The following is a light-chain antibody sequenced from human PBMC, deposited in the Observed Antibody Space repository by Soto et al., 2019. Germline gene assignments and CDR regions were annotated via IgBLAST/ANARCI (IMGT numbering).Light chain of an antibody. J-gene: IGLJ1*01. CDR2: SNN. CDR1: SSNIGSNV. Sequence: QSVLTQPPSASGTPGQRVTISCSGSSSNIGSNVVNWFQQLPGTAPKLRIYSNNQRPSGVPDRFSGSKSGTSASLAISGLQSEDEADYYRATWDDSLNGYVFGTGTKVTVL. V-gene: IGLV1-44*01. CDR3: ATWDDSLNGYV.